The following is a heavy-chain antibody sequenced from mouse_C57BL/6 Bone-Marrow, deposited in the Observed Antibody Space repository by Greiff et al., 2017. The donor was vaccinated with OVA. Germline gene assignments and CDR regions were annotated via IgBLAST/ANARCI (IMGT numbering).Heavy chain of an antibody. D-gene: IGHD3-2*02. CDR2: IYPGDGDT. CDR1: GYAFSSSW. Sequence: QVQLKESGPELVKPGASVKISCKASGYAFSSSWMNWVKQRPGKGLEWIGRIYPGDGDTNYNGKFKGKATLTADKSSSTAYMQLSSLTSEDSAVYFCARERSSGPFDYWGQGTTLTVSS. J-gene: IGHJ2*01. V-gene: IGHV1-82*01. CDR3: ARERSSGPFDY.